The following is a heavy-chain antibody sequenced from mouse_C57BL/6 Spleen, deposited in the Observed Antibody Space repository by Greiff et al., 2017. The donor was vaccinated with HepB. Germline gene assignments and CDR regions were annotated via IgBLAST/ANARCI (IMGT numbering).Heavy chain of an antibody. CDR3: ARVILNYYGSSYYAMDY. V-gene: IGHV1-55*01. Sequence: VQLQQPGAELVKPGASVKMSCKASGYTFTSYWITWVKQRPGQGLEWIGDIYPGSGSTNYNEKFKSKATLTVDTSSSTAYMQLSSLTSEDSAVYYCARVILNYYGSSYYAMDYWGQGTSVTVSS. CDR2: IYPGSGST. D-gene: IGHD1-1*01. J-gene: IGHJ4*01. CDR1: GYTFTSYW.